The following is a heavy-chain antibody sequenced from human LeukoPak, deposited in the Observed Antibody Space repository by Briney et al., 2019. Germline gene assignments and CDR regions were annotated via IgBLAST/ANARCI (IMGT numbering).Heavy chain of an antibody. V-gene: IGHV3-30-3*01. J-gene: IGHJ4*02. Sequence: GRSPRLSCAASGFTFSSYAMHWVRQAPGKGLEWVAVISYDGSNKYYADSVKGRFTISRDNSKNTLYLQMNSLRAEDTAVYYCASAGPHFDYWGQGTLVTVSS. CDR2: ISYDGSNK. CDR1: GFTFSSYA. CDR3: ASAGPHFDY.